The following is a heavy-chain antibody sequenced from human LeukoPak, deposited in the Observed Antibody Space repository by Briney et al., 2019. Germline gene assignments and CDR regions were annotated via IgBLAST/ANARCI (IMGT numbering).Heavy chain of an antibody. CDR1: GGTFSSYA. D-gene: IGHD3-3*01. J-gene: IGHJ6*02. CDR2: IIPIFGTA. V-gene: IGHV1-69*13. Sequence: SAKVSCKASGGTFSSYAISWVRQAPGQGLEWMGGIIPIFGTANYAQKFQGRVTITADESTSTAYMELSSLRSEDTAVYYCARVSLEARPSPDYYGMDVWGQGTTVTVSS. CDR3: ARVSLEARPSPDYYGMDV.